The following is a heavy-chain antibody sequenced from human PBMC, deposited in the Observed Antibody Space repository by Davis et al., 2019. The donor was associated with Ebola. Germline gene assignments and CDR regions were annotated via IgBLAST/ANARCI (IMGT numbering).Heavy chain of an antibody. CDR1: GFTFSSYS. CDR2: ISSCSSYI. Sequence: GESLKISCAASGFTFSSYSMNWVRQAPGKGLEWVSSISSCSSYIYYVDSVKGRFTISRDNAKNSLYLQMNSLRAEDTAVYYCARQKGYSSTRGYYYGMDVWGKGTTVTVSS. V-gene: IGHV3-21*01. CDR3: ARQKGYSSTRGYYYGMDV. J-gene: IGHJ6*04. D-gene: IGHD2-2*01.